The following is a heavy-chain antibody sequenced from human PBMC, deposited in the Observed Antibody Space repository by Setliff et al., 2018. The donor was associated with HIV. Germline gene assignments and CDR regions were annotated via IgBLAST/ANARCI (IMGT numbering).Heavy chain of an antibody. Sequence: PSETLSLTCTVSGGSISSYYWSWIRQPAGKGLEWIGRIYYSGSTYYNPSLKSRVTISVDTSKNQFSLKLSSVTAADTAVYYCARHSGVASPNWFDPWGQGTLVTVSS. CDR3: ARHSGVASPNWFDP. J-gene: IGHJ5*02. D-gene: IGHD3-10*01. CDR2: IYYSGST. V-gene: IGHV4-59*08. CDR1: GGSISSYY.